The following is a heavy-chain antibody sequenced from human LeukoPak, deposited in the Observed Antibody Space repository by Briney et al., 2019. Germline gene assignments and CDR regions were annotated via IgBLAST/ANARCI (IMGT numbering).Heavy chain of an antibody. CDR2: IYYSGST. CDR3: ARGPSSSSWYKVFDY. V-gene: IGHV4-59*12. J-gene: IGHJ4*02. Sequence: SETLSLTCTVSGGSISSYYWSWIRQPPGKGLEWIGYIYYSGSTNYNPSLKSRVTISVDTSKNQFSLKLSSVTAADTAVYYCARGPSSSSWYKVFDYWGQGTLVTVSS. D-gene: IGHD6-13*01. CDR1: GGSISSYY.